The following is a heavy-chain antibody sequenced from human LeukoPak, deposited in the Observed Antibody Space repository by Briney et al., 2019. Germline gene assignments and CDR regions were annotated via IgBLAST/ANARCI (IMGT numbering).Heavy chain of an antibody. CDR2: INPSGGST. Sequence: VASVKVSFKASGYTFTSYYMHWVRQAPGQGLEWMGIINPSGGSTSYAQKFQGRVTMTRDTSTSTVYMELSSLRSEDTAAYYCARRIAAAAAWYYGMDVWGQGTTVTVSS. D-gene: IGHD6-13*01. V-gene: IGHV1-46*01. CDR3: ARRIAAAAAWYYGMDV. CDR1: GYTFTSYY. J-gene: IGHJ6*02.